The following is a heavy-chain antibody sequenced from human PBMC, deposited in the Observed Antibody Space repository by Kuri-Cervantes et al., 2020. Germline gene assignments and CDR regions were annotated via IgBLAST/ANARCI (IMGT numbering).Heavy chain of an antibody. V-gene: IGHV4-61*01. CDR1: GGSVSSGSYY. CDR2: IYYSGST. Sequence: SETLSLTCTVSGGSVSSGSYYWSWIRQPPGKGLEWIGYIYYSGSTNYNPSLKSRVTISVDTSKNQFSLKLSSVTAADTAVYYCARVHQPYYYYMDVWGKGTTVTVSS. CDR3: ARVHQPYYYYMDV. J-gene: IGHJ6*03. D-gene: IGHD2-2*01.